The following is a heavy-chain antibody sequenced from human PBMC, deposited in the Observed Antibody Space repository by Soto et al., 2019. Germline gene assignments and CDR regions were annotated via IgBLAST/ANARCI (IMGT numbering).Heavy chain of an antibody. Sequence: QVRLVESGGGVVQPGRSLRLSCAASGFTFSSYGMHWVRQAPGKGLEWVAVIWYDGSNKYYADSVKGRFTISRDNSKNTLYLQMNSLRAEDTAVYYCARSPVYYYGSGSYYYYYGMDVWGQGTTVTVSS. CDR2: IWYDGSNK. CDR3: ARSPVYYYGSGSYYYYYGMDV. V-gene: IGHV3-33*01. J-gene: IGHJ6*02. D-gene: IGHD3-10*01. CDR1: GFTFSSYG.